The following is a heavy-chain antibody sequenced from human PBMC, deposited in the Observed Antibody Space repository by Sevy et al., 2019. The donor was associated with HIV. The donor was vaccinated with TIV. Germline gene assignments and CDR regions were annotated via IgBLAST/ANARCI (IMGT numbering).Heavy chain of an antibody. J-gene: IGHJ3*02. CDR2: IYPGDSDT. D-gene: IGHD5-12*01. Sequence: GESLKISCKGSGYSFTSYWIGWVRQMPGKGLEWMGIIYPGDSDTRYSPSFQGQVTISADKSISTAYLQWSSLKASDTAMYYCARPVHTMATIKTYDAFDIWGLGTMVTVSS. V-gene: IGHV5-51*01. CDR1: GYSFTSYW. CDR3: ARPVHTMATIKTYDAFDI.